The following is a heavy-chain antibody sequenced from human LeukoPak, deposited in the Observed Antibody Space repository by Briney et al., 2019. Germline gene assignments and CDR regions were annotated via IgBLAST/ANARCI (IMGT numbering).Heavy chain of an antibody. D-gene: IGHD3-10*01. V-gene: IGHV1-2*02. Sequence: ASVKVSCKASGYTFTGYYMHWVRQAPGQGLEWMGWTNPNSGGTNYAQKFQGRVTMTRDTSISTAYMELSRLRSDDTAVYYCAGGPNLGWFGELWTADFDYWGQGTLVTVSS. J-gene: IGHJ4*02. CDR1: GYTFTGYY. CDR3: AGGPNLGWFGELWTADFDY. CDR2: TNPNSGGT.